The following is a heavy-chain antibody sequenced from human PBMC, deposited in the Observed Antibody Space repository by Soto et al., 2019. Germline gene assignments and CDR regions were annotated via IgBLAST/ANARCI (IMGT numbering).Heavy chain of an antibody. J-gene: IGHJ4*02. D-gene: IGHD6-19*01. CDR3: ASRSSGWYFDY. Sequence: GSLRLPCAASGFTVSSYHMSWVRQAPGKGLEWVSVLYSAGSADFADSVKGRFTISRDNSKNTLYLQMNSLRAEDTAVYYCASRSSGWYFDYWGQGTLVTVSS. V-gene: IGHV3-53*01. CDR2: LYSAGSA. CDR1: GFTVSSYH.